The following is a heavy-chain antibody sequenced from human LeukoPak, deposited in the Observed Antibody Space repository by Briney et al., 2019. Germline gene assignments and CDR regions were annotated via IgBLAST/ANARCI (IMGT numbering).Heavy chain of an antibody. CDR3: VREYSSSSAYFDY. CDR1: GFTFSSYW. Sequence: GGSLRLSCAASGFTFSSYWMSWVRQAPGKGLEWVANIKQDGSEKYYVDSVKGRFTISRDNAKNSLYLQMNSLRAEDTAVYYCVREYSSSSAYFDYWGQGTLVTVSS. CDR2: IKQDGSEK. V-gene: IGHV3-7*01. D-gene: IGHD6-6*01. J-gene: IGHJ4*02.